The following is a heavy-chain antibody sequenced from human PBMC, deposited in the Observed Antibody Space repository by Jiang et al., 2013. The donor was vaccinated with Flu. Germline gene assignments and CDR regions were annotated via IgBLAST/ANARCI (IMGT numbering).Heavy chain of an antibody. CDR2: INAGNGNT. D-gene: IGHD6-19*01. CDR3: ARDRSSGWYGIVY. Sequence: CKASGYTFTSYAMHWVRQAPGQRLEWMGWINAGNGNTKYSQKFQGRVTITRDTSASTAYMELSSLRSEGTAVYYCARDRSSGWYGIVYWGQGTLVTVSS. CDR1: GYTFTSYA. J-gene: IGHJ4*02. V-gene: IGHV1-3*01.